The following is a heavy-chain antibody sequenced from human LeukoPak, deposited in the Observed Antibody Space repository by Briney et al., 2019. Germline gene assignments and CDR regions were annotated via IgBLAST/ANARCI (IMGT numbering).Heavy chain of an antibody. CDR3: ARGGVNPVDH. D-gene: IGHD1-14*01. V-gene: IGHV3-74*01. Sequence: PGGSLRLSCAASGFPFNSFWMHWVRQAPGKGLVWVSDMNEYSTTIRYADSVKGRFTISRDNAKSILYLQMNNLRAEDPAMYFCARGGVNPVDHWGQGTLVTVSS. J-gene: IGHJ4*02. CDR2: MNEYSTTI. CDR1: GFPFNSFW.